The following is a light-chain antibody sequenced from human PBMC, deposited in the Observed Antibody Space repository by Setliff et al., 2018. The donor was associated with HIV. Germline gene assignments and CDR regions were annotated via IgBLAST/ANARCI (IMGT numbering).Light chain of an antibody. CDR3: SSYAGNNSYV. CDR2: EVN. Sequence: QSALTQPPSASGSPGQAVTISCTGTSGDVGGYNYVSWYQQHPGKAPKLIIYEVNQRPSGVPDRFSGSKSGDTASLTVSGLQAEDEADYFCSSYAGNNSYVFGTWTKVTV. V-gene: IGLV2-8*01. CDR1: SGDVGGYNY. J-gene: IGLJ1*01.